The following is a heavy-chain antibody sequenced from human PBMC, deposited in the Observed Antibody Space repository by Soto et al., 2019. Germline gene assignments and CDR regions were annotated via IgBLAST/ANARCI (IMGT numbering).Heavy chain of an antibody. V-gene: IGHV3-30*18. CDR3: AKDLMVRGVPNPNWFDP. D-gene: IGHD3-10*01. CDR1: GFTFSSYG. Sequence: LSLSCAASGFTFSSYGMHWVRQAPGKGLEWVAVISYDGSNKYYADSVKGRLTISRDNSKNTLYLQMNSLRAEDTAVYYCAKDLMVRGVPNPNWFDPWGQGTLVTVSS. J-gene: IGHJ5*02. CDR2: ISYDGSNK.